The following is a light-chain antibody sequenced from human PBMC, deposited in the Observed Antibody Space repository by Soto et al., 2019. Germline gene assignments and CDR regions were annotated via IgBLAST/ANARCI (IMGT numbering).Light chain of an antibody. Sequence: QSVLTQPPSASATPGQRVTISCSGSSSNIGSNTVNWYHQLPGTAPKLLISSNNQRPSGVPGRFSGSKSGTSASLAISGLQSEDEADYYCAAWDDSLNGVVFGGGTKLTVL. CDR3: AAWDDSLNGVV. V-gene: IGLV1-44*01. CDR2: SNN. J-gene: IGLJ2*01. CDR1: SSNIGSNT.